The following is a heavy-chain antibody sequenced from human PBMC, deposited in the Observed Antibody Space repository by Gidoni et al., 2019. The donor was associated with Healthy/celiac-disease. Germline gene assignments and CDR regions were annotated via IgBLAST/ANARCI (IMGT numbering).Heavy chain of an antibody. Sequence: QVQLVQSGAEVTKPGASEKVSCKASGYSFTSYAIHLVRQATGQGLEWMGWMNPNSGNTGYAQKFQGRVTMTRNTSISTAYMELSSLRSEDTAVYYCAIHRVSGRLMFDPWGQGTLVTVSS. CDR1: GYSFTSYA. V-gene: IGHV1-8*01. CDR2: MNPNSGNT. J-gene: IGHJ5*02. D-gene: IGHD3-10*01. CDR3: AIHRVSGRLMFDP.